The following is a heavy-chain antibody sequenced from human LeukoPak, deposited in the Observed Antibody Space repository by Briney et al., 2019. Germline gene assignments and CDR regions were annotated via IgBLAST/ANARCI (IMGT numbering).Heavy chain of an antibody. J-gene: IGHJ6*03. D-gene: IGHD6-19*01. CDR3: ARVYEWLVLTFYYYYMDV. Sequence: GGSLRLSCAASGFTVSSNYMNWVLQAPGKGLEWVSVIYSGGSTYYADSVKGRFTISRDNSKNTLYLQMNSLRAEDTAVYYCARVYEWLVLTFYYYYMDVWGKGTTVTVSS. V-gene: IGHV3-53*01. CDR2: IYSGGST. CDR1: GFTVSSNY.